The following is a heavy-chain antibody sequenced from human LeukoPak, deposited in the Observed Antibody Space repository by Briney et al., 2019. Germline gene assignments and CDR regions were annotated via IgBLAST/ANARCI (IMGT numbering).Heavy chain of an antibody. CDR1: GGSISSGGYY. V-gene: IGHV4-31*03. D-gene: IGHD1-26*01. CDR2: IYYSGST. J-gene: IGHJ4*02. Sequence: SETLSLTCTVSGGSISSGGYYWSWIRQHPGKGLEWIGYIYYSGSTYYSPSPKSRVTISVDTSKNQFSLKLSSVTAADTAVYYCARGYRAEFDYWGQGTLVTVSS. CDR3: ARGYRAEFDY.